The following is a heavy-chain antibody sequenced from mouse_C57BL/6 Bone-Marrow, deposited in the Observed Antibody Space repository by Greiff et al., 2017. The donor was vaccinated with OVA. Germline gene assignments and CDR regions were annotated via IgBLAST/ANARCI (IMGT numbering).Heavy chain of an antibody. D-gene: IGHD1-1*01. J-gene: IGHJ2*01. CDR1: GYTFTSYW. CDR3: ASQYYYGSSYLY. Sequence: QVQLQQPGAELVRPGTSVKLSCKASGYTFTSYWMHWVKQRPGQGLEWIGVIDPSDSYTNYNQKFKGKATLTVDTSSSTAYMQLSSLTSKDSAVYYCASQYYYGSSYLYWGQGTTLTVSS. CDR2: IDPSDSYT. V-gene: IGHV1-59*01.